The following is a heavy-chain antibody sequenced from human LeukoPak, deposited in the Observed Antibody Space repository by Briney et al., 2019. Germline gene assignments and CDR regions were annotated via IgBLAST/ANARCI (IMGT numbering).Heavy chain of an antibody. D-gene: IGHD4-23*01. J-gene: IGHJ6*04. CDR3: ARDLSRWPFPYYYGMDV. V-gene: IGHV3-53*01. Sequence: GGSLRLSCAASGFTVSSNYMSWVRQAPGKGLECVSVIYSGGSTYYADSVKGRFTISRDNSKNTLYLQMNSLRAEDTAVYYCARDLSRWPFPYYYGMDVWGKGTTVTVSS. CDR1: GFTVSSNY. CDR2: IYSGGST.